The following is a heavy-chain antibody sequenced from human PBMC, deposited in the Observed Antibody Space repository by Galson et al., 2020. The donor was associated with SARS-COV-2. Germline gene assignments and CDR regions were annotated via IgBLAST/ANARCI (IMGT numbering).Heavy chain of an antibody. CDR1: GFLLTTSGIY. D-gene: IGHD6-19*01. Sequence: SGPTLVKPTQTLTLTCSFSGFLLTTSGIYVSWIRQPPGKALEWLAVIDWDGDKTYNTSLKTRLTISRDTSRSQVVLTVTNMDPVDTATYYCVRSRAAVSGGVFDYWGQGILVTVSS. J-gene: IGHJ4*02. CDR2: IDWDGDK. CDR3: VRSRAAVSGGVFDY. V-gene: IGHV2-70*13.